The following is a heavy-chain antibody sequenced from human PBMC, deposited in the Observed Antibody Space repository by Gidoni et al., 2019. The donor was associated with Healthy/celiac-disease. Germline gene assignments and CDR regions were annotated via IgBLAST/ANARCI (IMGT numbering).Heavy chain of an antibody. D-gene: IGHD1-26*01. Sequence: QVQLVQSGAEVKKPGASVKVSCKVSGYTLTELSMHWVRQAPGKGLEWMGGFDPEDGETIYAQKFQGRVTMTEDTSTDTAYMELSSLRSEDTAVYYCATSRLGVGATQLLYYYYGMDVWGQGTTVTVSS. V-gene: IGHV1-24*01. J-gene: IGHJ6*02. CDR3: ATSRLGVGATQLLYYYYGMDV. CDR2: FDPEDGET. CDR1: GYTLTELS.